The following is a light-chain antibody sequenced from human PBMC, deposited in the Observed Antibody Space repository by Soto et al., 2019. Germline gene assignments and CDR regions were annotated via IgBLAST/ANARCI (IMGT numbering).Light chain of an antibody. CDR3: QQYHTYPAWT. J-gene: IGKJ1*01. V-gene: IGKV1-5*03. CDR1: QSISSW. Sequence: DIQMTQSPSTVSASVGDRVTVTCRASQSISSWLAWYQQKPGKAPKLLIYKASTLQSGVPSRFSGSGSGTEFTLTISSLQPDDFATYYCQQYHTYPAWTFGQGTKVEI. CDR2: KAS.